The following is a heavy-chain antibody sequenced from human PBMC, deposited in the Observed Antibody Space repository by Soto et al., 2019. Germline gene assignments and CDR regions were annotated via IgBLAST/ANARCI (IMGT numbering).Heavy chain of an antibody. CDR1: GYTFTGYY. J-gene: IGHJ6*02. CDR2: INPNSGGT. CDR3: AIELYSSGKYYCYYGIDV. D-gene: IGHD6-19*01. V-gene: IGHV1-2*02. Sequence: ASVKVSCKASGYTFTGYYMHWVRQAPGQGLEWMGWINPNSGGTNYAQKFQGRVTMTRDTSISTAYMELSRMRSDDTAVYYCAIELYSSGKYYCYYGIDVWGQVTPVT.